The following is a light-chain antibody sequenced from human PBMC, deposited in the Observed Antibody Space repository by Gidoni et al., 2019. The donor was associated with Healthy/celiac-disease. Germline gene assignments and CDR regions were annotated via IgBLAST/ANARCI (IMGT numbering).Light chain of an antibody. CDR1: SSDVGSYHL. Sequence: QSALTQPATVSRTPAQSITISSTGTSSDVGSYHLVSWYQQHPGKAPTLMIYVVSKRPSGVSNRFSGSKSVNTASLTISGLQAEDEADYYCCSYAGSSTRVFGGWTKLTVL. J-gene: IGLJ3*02. CDR3: CSYAGSSTRV. V-gene: IGLV2-23*02. CDR2: VVS.